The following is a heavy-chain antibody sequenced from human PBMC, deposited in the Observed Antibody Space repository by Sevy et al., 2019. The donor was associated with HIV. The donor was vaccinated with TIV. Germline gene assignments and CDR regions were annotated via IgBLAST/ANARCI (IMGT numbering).Heavy chain of an antibody. CDR3: ARDLLEPNYDYYGMHV. D-gene: IGHD1-1*01. CDR1: GFIFRDYS. J-gene: IGHJ6*02. Sequence: GGSLRLSCAVSGFIFRDYSMNWVRQAPGKGLEWVSYISSSGSTIYYADSVKGRFTISRDNAKNSLDLQVNSLRAEDTAVYYCARDLLEPNYDYYGMHVWGQGTTVTVSS. CDR2: ISSSGSTI. V-gene: IGHV3-48*01.